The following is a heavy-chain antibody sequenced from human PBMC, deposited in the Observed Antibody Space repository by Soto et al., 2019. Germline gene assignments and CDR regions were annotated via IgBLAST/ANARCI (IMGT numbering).Heavy chain of an antibody. CDR1: GYGITSYD. V-gene: IGHV1-8*01. Sequence: VSVKVSWKASGYGITSYDINRVRQDNGQGLEWMGWMNPNSGNTGYAQKFQGRVTMTRNTSISTAYMELSSLRSEDTAVYYCARVLDDYVTQPPYYYYMDVWGKGTTVTVSS. J-gene: IGHJ6*03. CDR3: ARVLDDYVTQPPYYYYMDV. D-gene: IGHD5-12*01. CDR2: MNPNSGNT.